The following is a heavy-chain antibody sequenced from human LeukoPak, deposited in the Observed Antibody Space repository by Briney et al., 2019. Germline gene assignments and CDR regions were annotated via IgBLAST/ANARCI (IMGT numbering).Heavy chain of an antibody. CDR2: IYYGGST. V-gene: IGHV4-39*01. D-gene: IGHD3-10*01. J-gene: IGHJ4*02. Sequence: SETLSLTCTVSGGSISSSPYSWGWIRQPPGKGLEWIGNIYYGGSTYYNPSLKTRVTISVDTSKNQFSLKLSSVTAADTAVYYCTRRGPSGRSLDYWGQGTLVTVSS. CDR1: GGSISSSPYS. CDR3: TRRGPSGRSLDY.